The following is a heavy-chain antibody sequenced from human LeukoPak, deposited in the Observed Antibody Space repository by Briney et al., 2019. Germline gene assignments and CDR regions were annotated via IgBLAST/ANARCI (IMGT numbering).Heavy chain of an antibody. CDR1: GFTFSNYW. J-gene: IGHJ6*03. V-gene: IGHV3-21*01. Sequence: GGSLRLSCAASGFTFSNYWMSWVRQAPGKGLEWVSSISSSSSYIYYADSVKGRFTISRDNAKNSLYLQMNSLRAEDTAVYYCARDIVVATGFYYYYMDVWGKGTTVTVSS. CDR3: ARDIVVATGFYYYYMDV. CDR2: ISSSSSYI. D-gene: IGHD2-21*01.